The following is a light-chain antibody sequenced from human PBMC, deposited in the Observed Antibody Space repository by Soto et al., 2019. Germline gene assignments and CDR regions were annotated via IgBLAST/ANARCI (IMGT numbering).Light chain of an antibody. J-gene: IGKJ1*01. V-gene: IGKV4-1*01. CDR1: HSVLYSSNNKNY. CDR3: QQDYSTPWT. Sequence: DILMTRSRYSLAVSLFEISTINCRSSHSVLYSSNNKNYLAWYQQKPGQPPKLLIYWASARESGVPDRFSGSGSGTDFTLTISSLQAEDVAVYYCQQDYSTPWTVGQGTKVDIK. CDR2: WAS.